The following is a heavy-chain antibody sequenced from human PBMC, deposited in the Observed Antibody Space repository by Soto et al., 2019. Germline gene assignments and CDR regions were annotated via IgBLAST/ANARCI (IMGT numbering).Heavy chain of an antibody. CDR2: ISAYNGNT. D-gene: IGHD6-13*01. Sequence: GASVKVSCRASGYTFTNYGISWVRQAPGQGLEWVGWISAYNGNTNYAQKLQGRVTMNTDTSTRTVYMELRSLRSDDTAVYYCARERRFSSTWYDYLGQGTLLAVSS. J-gene: IGHJ4*02. CDR3: ARERRFSSTWYDY. V-gene: IGHV1-18*04. CDR1: GYTFTNYG.